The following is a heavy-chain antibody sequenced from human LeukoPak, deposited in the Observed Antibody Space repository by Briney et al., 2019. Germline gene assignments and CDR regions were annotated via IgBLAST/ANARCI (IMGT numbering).Heavy chain of an antibody. V-gene: IGHV3-23*01. J-gene: IGHJ4*02. D-gene: IGHD3-16*02. CDR2: INGGGSNT. Sequence: GGSLRLSCVASGFAFNTYVMSWVRQAPGKGLEWVAAINGGGSNTYYADSVKGRFTISRDNSKNMVYLQMNSLRAEDTAVYYCAKGEKTRPFGGVIDYWGQGTLVTVSS. CDR3: AKGEKTRPFGGVIDY. CDR1: GFAFNTYV.